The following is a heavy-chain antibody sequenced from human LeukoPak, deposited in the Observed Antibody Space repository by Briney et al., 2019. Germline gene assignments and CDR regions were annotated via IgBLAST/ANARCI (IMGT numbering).Heavy chain of an antibody. CDR1: GYTFTGYY. D-gene: IGHD3-3*01. CDR2: INPNSGGT. CDR3: ARVRYDFWSGLDV. Sequence: ASVKVSCRASGYTFTGYYMHLVRQAPGQGLEWMGWINPNSGGTNYAQKFQGRVTMTRDTSISTAYVELSRLRSDDTAVYYCARVRYDFWSGLDVWGKGTTVTVSS. J-gene: IGHJ6*04. V-gene: IGHV1-2*02.